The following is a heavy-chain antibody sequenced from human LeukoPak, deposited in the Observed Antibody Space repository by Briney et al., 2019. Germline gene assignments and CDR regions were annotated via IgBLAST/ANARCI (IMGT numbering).Heavy chain of an antibody. CDR2: ISGSGDNT. Sequence: QPGGSLRLSCTASGFAFFNYAMSWVRQAPGKGLEWVSGISGSGDNTYYADSVKGRFTISRDSPKNTLYLQMSSLRTEDTAVYCCAKREDSSGWSSLDYWGQGTLVTVSS. D-gene: IGHD6-19*01. CDR3: AKREDSSGWSSLDY. CDR1: GFAFFNYA. J-gene: IGHJ4*02. V-gene: IGHV3-23*01.